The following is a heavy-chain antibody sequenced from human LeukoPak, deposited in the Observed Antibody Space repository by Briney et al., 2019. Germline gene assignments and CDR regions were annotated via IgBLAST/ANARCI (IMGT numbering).Heavy chain of an antibody. CDR2: IIPILGIA. J-gene: IGHJ4*02. CDR1: GGTFSSYA. V-gene: IGHV1-69*04. Sequence: SVKVSCKASGGTFSSYAISWVRQAPGQGLEWMGRIIPILGIANYAQKFQGRVTVTADKSTSTAYMELSSLRSEDAAVYYCARQAHGFYGDYADLDYWGQGTLVTVSS. D-gene: IGHD4-17*01. CDR3: ARQAHGFYGDYADLDY.